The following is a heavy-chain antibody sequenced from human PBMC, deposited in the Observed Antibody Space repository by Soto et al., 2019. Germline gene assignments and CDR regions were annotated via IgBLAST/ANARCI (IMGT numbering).Heavy chain of an antibody. CDR2: IYPGDSDT. Sequence: GESLKISCKGSGYSFTSYWISWVRQMPGKGLEWMGIIYPGDSDTRYSPSFQGQVTISADKSISTAYLQWSSLKASDTAMYYCARQYSSSPPYYYYYGMDVWGQGTTVTVSS. V-gene: IGHV5-51*01. D-gene: IGHD6-6*01. J-gene: IGHJ6*02. CDR3: ARQYSSSPPYYYYYGMDV. CDR1: GYSFTSYW.